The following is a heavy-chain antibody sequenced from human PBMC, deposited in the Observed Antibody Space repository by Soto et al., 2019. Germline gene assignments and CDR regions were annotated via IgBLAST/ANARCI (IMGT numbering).Heavy chain of an antibody. CDR2: ISYDGSNK. V-gene: IGHV3-30*18. CDR1: GFTFSSYG. CDR3: AKDRTTVTTWGRYYYYYYGMDV. D-gene: IGHD4-17*01. Sequence: PEGSLRLSCAASGFTFSSYGMHWVRQAPGKGLEWVAVISYDGSNKYYADSVKGRFTISRDNSKNTLYLQMNSLRAEDTAVYYCAKDRTTVTTWGRYYYYYYGMDVQGQGPTFTVSS. J-gene: IGHJ6*02.